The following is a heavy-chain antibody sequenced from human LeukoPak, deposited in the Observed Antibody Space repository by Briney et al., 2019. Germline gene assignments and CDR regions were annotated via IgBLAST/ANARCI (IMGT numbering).Heavy chain of an antibody. CDR1: GYTFTSYD. CDR2: MNPNSGNT. D-gene: IGHD6-19*01. J-gene: IGHJ4*02. V-gene: IGHV1-8*01. Sequence: ASVKVSCKASGYTFTSYDINWVRQATGQGLEWMGCMNPNSGNTGYAQKFQGRVTMTRNTSISTAYMELSSLRSEDTAVYYCARDYSSGWYEVFDYWGQGTLVTVSS. CDR3: ARDYSSGWYEVFDY.